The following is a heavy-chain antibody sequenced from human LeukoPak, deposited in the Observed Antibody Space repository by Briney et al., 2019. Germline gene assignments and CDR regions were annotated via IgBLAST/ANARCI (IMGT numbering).Heavy chain of an antibody. J-gene: IGHJ4*02. D-gene: IGHD5-18*01. Sequence: GGSLRLSCAASGFTFSGYRMNWVRQAPGKGLEWVAYIKQDGSEKYYVDSVKGRFTISRDNAKKSLYLQMNSLRAEDTAIYYCARGRGYSYGYFEYWGQGTLVTVSS. CDR3: ARGRGYSYGYFEY. CDR1: GFTFSGYR. CDR2: IKQDGSEK. V-gene: IGHV3-7*04.